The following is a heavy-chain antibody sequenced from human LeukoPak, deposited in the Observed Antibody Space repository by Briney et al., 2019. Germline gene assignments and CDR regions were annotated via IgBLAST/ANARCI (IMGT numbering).Heavy chain of an antibody. CDR3: ARARYSGYERALDY. V-gene: IGHV4-59*01. CDR2: IYYSGST. D-gene: IGHD5-12*01. Sequence: PSETLSLTCTVSGGSISSYYWGWIRQPPGKGLEWVGYIYYSGSTNYNPSLKSRVTISVDTSKNQFSLKLSSVTAADTAVYYCARARYSGYERALDYWGQGTLVTVSS. CDR1: GGSISSYY. J-gene: IGHJ4*02.